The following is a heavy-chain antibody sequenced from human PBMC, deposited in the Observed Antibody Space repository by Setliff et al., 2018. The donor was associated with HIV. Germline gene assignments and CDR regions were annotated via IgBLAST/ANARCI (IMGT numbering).Heavy chain of an antibody. Sequence: SETLSLTCTVSAAPIRSHYWSWIRQSPGKGLEWIGNFYYTGSTDDNPSFKSRVTISLDKSNNQISLNLSSATAADTAVYYCARHTVFVRYFDHWGQGMLVTVSS. J-gene: IGHJ4*02. D-gene: IGHD2-2*02. CDR3: ARHTVFVRYFDH. V-gene: IGHV4-59*11. CDR1: AAPIRSHY. CDR2: FYYTGST.